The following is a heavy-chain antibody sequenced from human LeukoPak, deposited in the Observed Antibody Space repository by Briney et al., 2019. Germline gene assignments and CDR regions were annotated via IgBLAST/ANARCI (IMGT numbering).Heavy chain of an antibody. Sequence: SETLSLTCTVSGGSISGSPFHWGWIRQPPGKGLEWVGSLYLSGTTYYNPSLKSRVTISVDASENQFSLKLTSVTAADTAVYYCARMFNWHHSSATGTPETWGQGTQVTVFS. CDR2: LYLSGTT. D-gene: IGHD6-13*01. V-gene: IGHV4-39*01. CDR3: ARMFNWHHSSATGTPET. J-gene: IGHJ5*02. CDR1: GGSISGSPFH.